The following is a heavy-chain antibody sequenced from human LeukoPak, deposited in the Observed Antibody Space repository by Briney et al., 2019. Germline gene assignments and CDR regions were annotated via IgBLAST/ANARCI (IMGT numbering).Heavy chain of an antibody. Sequence: GGSLRLSCAASGFTFSSYAMSWVRQAPGKGLEWVSAISGSGGSTYYADSVKGRFTISRDNSKNTLYLQMNSLRAEDTAVYYCARQLGYCSDGTCYFDYWGQGALVTVTS. CDR2: ISGSGGST. CDR3: ARQLGYCSDGTCYFDY. V-gene: IGHV3-23*01. J-gene: IGHJ4*02. D-gene: IGHD2-15*01. CDR1: GFTFSSYA.